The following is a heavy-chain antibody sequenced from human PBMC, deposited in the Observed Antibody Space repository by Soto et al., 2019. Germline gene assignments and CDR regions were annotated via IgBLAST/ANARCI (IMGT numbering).Heavy chain of an antibody. CDR3: ARDKSVGYLYGSFDY. D-gene: IGHD3-10*01. V-gene: IGHV3-33*01. CDR2: IWYDGSNK. CDR1: GFTFSSYG. Sequence: QVQLVESGGGVVQPGRSLRLSCAASGFTFSSYGMRWVRQAPGKGLEWVAVIWYDGSNKYYADSVKGRFTISRDNSKNSLDLQMSSPRAEDTLVYYCARDKSVGYLYGSFDYWGQGTLVTVSS. J-gene: IGHJ4*02.